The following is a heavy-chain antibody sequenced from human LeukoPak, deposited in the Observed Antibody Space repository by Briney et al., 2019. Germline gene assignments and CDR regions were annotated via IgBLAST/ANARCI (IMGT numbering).Heavy chain of an antibody. V-gene: IGHV4-39*07. CDR2: INHSGST. D-gene: IGHD6-6*01. CDR3: ARAPGYSSSSGGLDP. CDR1: GGSISSGGYY. J-gene: IGHJ5*02. Sequence: KSSETLSLTCTVSGGSISSGGYYWSWIRQPPGKGLEWIGEINHSGSTNYNPSLKSRVTISVDTSKNQFSLKLSSVTAADTAVYYCARAPGYSSSSGGLDPWGQGTLVTVSS.